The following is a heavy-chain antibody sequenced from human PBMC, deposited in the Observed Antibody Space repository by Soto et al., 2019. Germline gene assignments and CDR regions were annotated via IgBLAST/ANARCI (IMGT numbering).Heavy chain of an antibody. CDR3: TSGLDDAKIHH. D-gene: IGHD1-1*01. CDR1: GFTVSSHY. V-gene: IGHV3-66*01. J-gene: IGHJ1*01. Sequence: EAQLVESGGGLVQPGASLRLSCAGSGFTVSSHYMTWVRQAPGRGLEWVTFIHPSGDTFYADSVKGRFAISRDTSKNTLSLQMNSLRVEDTAVYYCTSGLDDAKIHHWGQGTQVTVSS. CDR2: IHPSGDT.